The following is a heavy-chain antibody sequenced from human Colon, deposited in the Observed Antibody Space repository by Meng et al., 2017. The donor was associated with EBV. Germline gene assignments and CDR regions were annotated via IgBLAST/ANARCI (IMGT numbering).Heavy chain of an antibody. CDR2: RYHSESI. V-gene: IGHV4-4*02. J-gene: IGHJ4*02. D-gene: IGHD2-8*01. Sequence: QVPGQGPAPGLEIALRTSSLTCDVSGSAMSKYNWLPWVRQPPVKGVEWICERYHSESINYHPSLRGRATISVDMSKKQFSLNLRSVTAADTAVYYFARTGVGLAFDYWGLGTLVTVSS. CDR1: GSAMSKYNW. CDR3: ARTGVGLAFDY.